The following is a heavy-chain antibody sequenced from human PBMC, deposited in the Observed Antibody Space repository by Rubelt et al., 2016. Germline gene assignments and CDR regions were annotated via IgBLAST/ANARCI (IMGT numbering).Heavy chain of an antibody. CDR2: IYYSGST. Sequence: QVQLQQWGAGLLKPSETLSLTCAVYGGSFSGYYWSWIRQPPGKGLEWIGSIYYSGSTYYNPSLKSRVTISVDTSKNQFSLKLSAGTAADTAVYYCARHGGALAFDIWGQGRMVTVSS. D-gene: IGHD3-16*01. CDR1: GGSFSGYY. V-gene: IGHV4-34*01. J-gene: IGHJ3*02. CDR3: ARHGGALAFDI.